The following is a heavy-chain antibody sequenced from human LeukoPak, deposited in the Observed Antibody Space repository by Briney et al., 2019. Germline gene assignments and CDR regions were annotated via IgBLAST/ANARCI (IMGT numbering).Heavy chain of an antibody. D-gene: IGHD3-10*01. J-gene: IGHJ4*02. CDR2: INSDGSST. Sequence: GGSLRLSCAASGFTFSSYWMHWVRQAPGKGLVWVSRINSDGSSTSYADSVKGRFTISRDNAKNTLYLQMNSLRAEDTAVYYCARGTYYYGSGSLCPDYWGQGTLVTVSS. CDR1: GFTFSSYW. V-gene: IGHV3-74*01. CDR3: ARGTYYYGSGSLCPDY.